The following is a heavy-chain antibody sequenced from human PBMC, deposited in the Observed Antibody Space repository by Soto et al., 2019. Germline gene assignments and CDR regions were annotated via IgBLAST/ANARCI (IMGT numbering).Heavy chain of an antibody. Sequence: GGSLRLSCTASGFAFNTYSINWVRPAPGKGLVWVSRINDGGSNTAYADSVKGRFTISRDNAKNTLYLQMNSLRGDDTAVYYCARVPTGKYGVWNYWGQGTLVTVSS. D-gene: IGHD2-8*01. J-gene: IGHJ4*02. V-gene: IGHV3-74*01. CDR2: INDGGSNT. CDR3: ARVPTGKYGVWNY. CDR1: GFAFNTYS.